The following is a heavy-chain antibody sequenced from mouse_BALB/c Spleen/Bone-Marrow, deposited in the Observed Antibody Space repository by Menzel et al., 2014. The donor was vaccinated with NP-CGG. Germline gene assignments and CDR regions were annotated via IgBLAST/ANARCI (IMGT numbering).Heavy chain of an antibody. D-gene: IGHD1-1*01. J-gene: IGHJ2*01. V-gene: IGHV14-1*02. CDR2: IDPENGNT. CDR3: TRWVYYGSSYFDY. CDR1: GFNIXDYY. Sequence: VQLQQSGAEFVRPGALVKLSCNASGFNIXDYYMHWVKQRPEQGLEWIGRIDPENGNTIYDPKFPGKASITADTSSNTAYLQLSSLTSEDTAVYYCTRWVYYGSSYFDYWGQGTTLTVSS.